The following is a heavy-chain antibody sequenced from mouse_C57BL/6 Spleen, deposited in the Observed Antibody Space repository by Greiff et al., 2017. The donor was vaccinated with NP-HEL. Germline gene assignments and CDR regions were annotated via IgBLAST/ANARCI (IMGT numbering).Heavy chain of an antibody. CDR2: INPSSGYT. CDR1: GYTFTSYW. D-gene: IGHD1-1*01. V-gene: IGHV1-7*01. CDR3: ESSGTTVATDY. Sequence: VQLQQPGAELAKPGASVKLSCKASGYTFTSYWMHWVKQRPGQGLEWIGYINPSSGYTKYNQKFKDKATLTGDKSSSTAYMQLSSLTSEDSAVYYCESSGTTVATDYWGQGTTLTVSS. J-gene: IGHJ2*01.